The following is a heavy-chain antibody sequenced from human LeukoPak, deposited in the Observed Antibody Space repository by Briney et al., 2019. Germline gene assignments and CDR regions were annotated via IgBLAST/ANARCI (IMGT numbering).Heavy chain of an antibody. V-gene: IGHV3-23*01. D-gene: IGHD4-17*01. Sequence: PGGSLRLSCAASGFTFSSYAMSWVRQAPGKGLEWVSVISGSGGSTYYADSVKGRFTISRDNSKNTLYLQMNSLRAEDTAVYYCARGSTTVTTLDYWGQGTLVTVSS. CDR2: ISGSGGST. CDR1: GFTFSSYA. CDR3: ARGSTTVTTLDY. J-gene: IGHJ4*02.